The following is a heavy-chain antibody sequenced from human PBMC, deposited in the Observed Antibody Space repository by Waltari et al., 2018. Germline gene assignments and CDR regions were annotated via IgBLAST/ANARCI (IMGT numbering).Heavy chain of an antibody. Sequence: EVPLVESGGGLVRPGGSLRLSFAASGFSFRHYWIHWVRQAPGKGLEWVSRINPDGSSISHADSVRGRFTITRDNAKNTLYLQMNSLRVDDTAVYYCTRATAVSFDYWGLGTLVTVSS. V-gene: IGHV3-74*01. CDR1: GFSFRHYW. J-gene: IGHJ4*02. D-gene: IGHD6-19*01. CDR2: INPDGSSI. CDR3: TRATAVSFDY.